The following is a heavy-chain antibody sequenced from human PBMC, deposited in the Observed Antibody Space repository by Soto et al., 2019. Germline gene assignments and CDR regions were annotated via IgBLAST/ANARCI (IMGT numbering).Heavy chain of an antibody. J-gene: IGHJ6*03. CDR3: ARLRHYDFWSGYYADYYYYMDV. CDR1: GFTFSDYY. CDR2: ISSSGSTI. D-gene: IGHD3-3*01. Sequence: GGSLRLSCAASGFTFSDYYMSWIRQAPGKGLEWVSYISSSGSTIYYADSVKGRFTISRDNAKNSLYLQMNSLRAEDTAVYYCARLRHYDFWSGYYADYYYYMDVWGKGTTVTVSS. V-gene: IGHV3-11*01.